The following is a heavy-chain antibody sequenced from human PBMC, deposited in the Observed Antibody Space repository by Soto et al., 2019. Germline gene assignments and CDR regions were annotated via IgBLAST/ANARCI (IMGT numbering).Heavy chain of an antibody. J-gene: IGHJ4*02. Sequence: QVQLVQSGAEVKKPGASVKVSCKASGYTFTNYDINWVRQATGQGLEWMGWMNPNSGNTGYAQKFQGRGTKTRNTSISTGYMELSSLRSEATAVYYCARGLIAAAGTLPYWGQGTLVTVSS. V-gene: IGHV1-8*01. CDR3: ARGLIAAAGTLPY. CDR2: MNPNSGNT. CDR1: GYTFTNYD. D-gene: IGHD6-13*01.